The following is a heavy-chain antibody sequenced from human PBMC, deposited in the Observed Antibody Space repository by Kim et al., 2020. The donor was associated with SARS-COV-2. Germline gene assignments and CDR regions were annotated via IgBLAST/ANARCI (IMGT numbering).Heavy chain of an antibody. V-gene: IGHV4-39*01. CDR3: AKLSIRTSGGF. CDR2: LYYSGST. CDR1: GGSIRSSSDY. J-gene: IGHJ4*02. Sequence: SETLSLTCTVSGGSIRSSSDYWAWIRQPPGKGLEWIGSLYYSGSTDSNPSLKTRVTISADTSKNQFSLKLRSVTAADTAVYYCAKLSIRTSGGFWGQGSQVTVSS. D-gene: IGHD3-10*01.